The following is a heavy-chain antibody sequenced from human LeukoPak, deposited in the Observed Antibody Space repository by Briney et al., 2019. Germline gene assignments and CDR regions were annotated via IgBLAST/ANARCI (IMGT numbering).Heavy chain of an antibody. CDR2: IRQDGSDK. CDR1: GFTFSSNW. V-gene: IGHV3-7*01. D-gene: IGHD2-15*01. J-gene: IGHJ4*02. CDR3: ARYSGGPGDPGGFDS. Sequence: GGSLRLSCTASGFTFSSNWMSWVRQAPGKGLEWLVNIRQDGSDKHYVDSMKGRFTISRDNAKNSLYLQMNSLRAEDTAVYYCARYSGGPGDPGGFDSWGQGTLVTVSS.